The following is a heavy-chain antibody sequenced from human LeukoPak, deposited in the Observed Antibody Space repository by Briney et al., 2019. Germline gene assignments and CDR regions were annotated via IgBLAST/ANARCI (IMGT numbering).Heavy chain of an antibody. Sequence: PGGSLRLSSAASGFTFTSYWMTWVRQAPGKGLEWVANIKQDGNEKHYVDSVKGRFTISRDNAKNSLYLQMNSPRAEDTAVYYCVRAMDVWGQGTTVTVS. CDR3: VRAMDV. CDR2: IKQDGNEK. V-gene: IGHV3-7*03. CDR1: GFTFTSYW. J-gene: IGHJ6*02.